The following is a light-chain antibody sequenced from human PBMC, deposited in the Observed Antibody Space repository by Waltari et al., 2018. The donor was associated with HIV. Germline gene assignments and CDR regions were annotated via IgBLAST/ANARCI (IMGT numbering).Light chain of an antibody. CDR1: QSVRNNY. V-gene: IGKV3-20*01. CDR2: GAS. J-gene: IGKJ5*01. Sequence: EIVLTQSPGTLSLSPGERATLSCRASQSVRNNYLVWYQKKPGQAPRLLIYGASSRATGIPDRFSGSGSGTDFTLTIRRLEPEDFAMFYCQQYGSSPLTFGQGTRLEIK. CDR3: QQYGSSPLT.